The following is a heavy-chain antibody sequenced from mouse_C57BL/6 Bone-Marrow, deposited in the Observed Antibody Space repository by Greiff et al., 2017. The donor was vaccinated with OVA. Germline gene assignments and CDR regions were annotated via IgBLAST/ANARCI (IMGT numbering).Heavy chain of an antibody. J-gene: IGHJ2*01. CDR3: ARTSLLRYPGFDY. CDR1: GYTFTDYY. CDR2: INPNNGGT. V-gene: IGHV1-26*01. D-gene: IGHD1-1*01. Sequence: EVQLQQSGPELVKPGASVKISCKASGYTFTDYYMNWVKQSHGKSLEWIGDINPNNGGTSYNQKFKGKATLTVDKSSSTAYMELRSLTSEDSAVYYCARTSLLRYPGFDYWGQGTTLTVSS.